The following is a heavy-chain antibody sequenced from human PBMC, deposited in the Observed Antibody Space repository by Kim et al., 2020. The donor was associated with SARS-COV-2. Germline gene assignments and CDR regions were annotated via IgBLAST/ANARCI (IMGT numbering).Heavy chain of an antibody. Sequence: GGSLRLSCAASGFTFDDYAMHWVRQAPGKGLEWVSGISWNSGSIGYADSVKGRFTISRDNAKNSLYLQMNSLRAEDTALYYCVGFPPYYYYYGMDVWGQGTTVTVSS. J-gene: IGHJ6*02. D-gene: IGHD3-16*01. CDR1: GFTFDDYA. V-gene: IGHV3-9*01. CDR3: VGFPPYYYYYGMDV. CDR2: ISWNSGSI.